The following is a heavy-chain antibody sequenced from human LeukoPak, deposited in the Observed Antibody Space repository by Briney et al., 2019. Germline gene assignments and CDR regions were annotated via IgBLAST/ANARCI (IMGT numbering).Heavy chain of an antibody. CDR2: MNGEGTTI. CDR3: ATARNFRFEY. CDR1: GLTFRTTW. V-gene: IGHV3-74*01. D-gene: IGHD1-7*01. J-gene: IGHJ4*02. Sequence: HPGGSLRLSCATSGLTFRTTWMHWVRQAPGKGLMWVSRMNGEGTTIDYADSVKGRFTVSRDYAKNTLFLQMNNLRTEDTALYFCATARNFRFEYWGQGSLAIVSA.